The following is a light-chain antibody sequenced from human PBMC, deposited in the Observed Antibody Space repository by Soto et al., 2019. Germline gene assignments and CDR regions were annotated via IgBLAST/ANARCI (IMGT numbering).Light chain of an antibody. CDR2: GNS. V-gene: IGLV1-40*01. CDR3: QSYDSSLSGWV. CDR1: SSNIGAGYD. J-gene: IGLJ3*02. Sequence: QSVLTQPPSVSGAPGQRVTISCTGSSSNIGAGYDVHWYQQLPGTAHKLLISGNSNRPSGVADRFSGSKSGTSASLAITGLQAEDEADYYCQSYDSSLSGWVFGGGTKLTVL.